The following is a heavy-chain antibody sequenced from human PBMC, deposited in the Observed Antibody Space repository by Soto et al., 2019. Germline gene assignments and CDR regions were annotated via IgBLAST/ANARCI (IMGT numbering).Heavy chain of an antibody. CDR3: AIEYSSSPPYYPIGY. D-gene: IGHD6-6*01. J-gene: IGHJ4*02. Sequence: QVQLVQSGAEVKKPGSSVKVSCKASGGTFSSYSISWVRQAPGQGLEWMGGIIPIFGTANYAQKFQGRGTITADESTSTAYMELSSLTPEDTAVYYCAIEYSSSPPYYPIGYWGQGTLVTVSS. V-gene: IGHV1-69*01. CDR1: GGTFSSYS. CDR2: IIPIFGTA.